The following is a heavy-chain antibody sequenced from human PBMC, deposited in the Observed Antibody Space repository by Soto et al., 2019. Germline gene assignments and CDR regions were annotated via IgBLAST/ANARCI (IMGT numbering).Heavy chain of an antibody. V-gene: IGHV3-30-3*01. Sequence: GGSLRLSCAASGFTFSSYAMHWVRQAPGKGLEWVAVISYDGSNKYYADSVKGRFTISRDNSKNTLYLQMNSLRAEDTAVYYCARDPTFAIFGVVISVGMDVWGQGTTVTVSS. CDR3: ARDPTFAIFGVVISVGMDV. CDR2: ISYDGSNK. J-gene: IGHJ6*02. D-gene: IGHD3-3*01. CDR1: GFTFSSYA.